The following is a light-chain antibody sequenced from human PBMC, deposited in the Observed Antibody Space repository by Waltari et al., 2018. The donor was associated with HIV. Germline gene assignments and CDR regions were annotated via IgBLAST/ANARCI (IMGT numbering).Light chain of an antibody. J-gene: IGKJ2*01. CDR3: QQSYSTPYT. CDR1: QSISSY. CDR2: AAS. Sequence: DIKMTQSPSSLSVSVGDRVSITCRASQSISSYLNWYQQKPGKAPNLLIYAASSLQSGVPSRFSGSGSGTDFTLTISSLQPEDFATYYCQQSYSTPYTFGQGTKLEIK. V-gene: IGKV1-39*01.